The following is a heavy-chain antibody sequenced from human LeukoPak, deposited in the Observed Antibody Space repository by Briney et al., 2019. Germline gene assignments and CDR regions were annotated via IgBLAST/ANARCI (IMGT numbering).Heavy chain of an antibody. CDR2: IYTSGST. V-gene: IGHV4-4*07. CDR3: ARGYSSSWYQAFDY. CDR1: GGSISSYY. Sequence: SETLSLTCTVSGGSISSYYWSWIRQPVGKGLEWIGRIYTSGSTNYNPSLKSRVTMSVDTSKNQFSLKLSSVTAADTAVYYCARGYSSSWYQAFDYWGQGTLVTVSS. D-gene: IGHD6-13*01. J-gene: IGHJ4*02.